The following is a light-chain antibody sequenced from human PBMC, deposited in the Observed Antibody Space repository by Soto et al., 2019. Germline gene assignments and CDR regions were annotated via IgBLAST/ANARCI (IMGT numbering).Light chain of an antibody. Sequence: DIQMTQSPSTLSASVGDRVTITCRASQSINSWLAWYQQKPGKAPKLLIYKASSLESGVPSRFSGSGSGTEFTLTISGLQPDDFATYYCQQYKSYSPYTFGQGTKLEIK. V-gene: IGKV1-5*03. CDR2: KAS. J-gene: IGKJ2*01. CDR3: QQYKSYSPYT. CDR1: QSINSW.